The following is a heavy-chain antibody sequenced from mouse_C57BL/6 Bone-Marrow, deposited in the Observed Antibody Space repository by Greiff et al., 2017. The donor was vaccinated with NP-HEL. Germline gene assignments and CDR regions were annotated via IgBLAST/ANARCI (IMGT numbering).Heavy chain of an antibody. D-gene: IGHD2-2*01. V-gene: IGHV14-2*01. CDR1: GFNINDYY. CDR3: ARRGYGYDLRRDYYAMDY. Sequence: VQLQQSGAELVKPGASVKLSCTASGFNINDYYMHWVKQRTEQGLEWIGRIDPEDGETKYAPKFQGKATITADTSSNTAYLQLSSLTSEDTAVYYCARRGYGYDLRRDYYAMDYWGQGTSVTVSS. J-gene: IGHJ4*01. CDR2: IDPEDGET.